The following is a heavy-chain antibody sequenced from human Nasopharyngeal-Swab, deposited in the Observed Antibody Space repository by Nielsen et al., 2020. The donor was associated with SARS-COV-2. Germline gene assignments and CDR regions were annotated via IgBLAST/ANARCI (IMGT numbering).Heavy chain of an antibody. CDR3: ARGIAVAARGWFDP. D-gene: IGHD6-13*01. Sequence: ASVKVSCKASGYTFTSCAMHWVRQAPGQRLEWMGWINAGNGNTKYSQKFQGGVTITRDTSASTAYMELSSLRSEDTAVYYCARGIAVAARGWFDPWGQGTLVTVSS. CDR1: GYTFTSCA. CDR2: INAGNGNT. V-gene: IGHV1-3*01. J-gene: IGHJ5*02.